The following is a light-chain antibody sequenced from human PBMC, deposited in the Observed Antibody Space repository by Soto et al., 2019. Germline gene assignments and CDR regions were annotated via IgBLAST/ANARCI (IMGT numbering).Light chain of an antibody. Sequence: EIVMTQSPATLSVSPGERATLSCRASQSVGSSLAWYQQEPGQAPRVLIYGASTRATGIPARFSGSGSGTEFTLTISSLQSEDFGVYYCQQYGSSPLISFGQGTRLEIK. V-gene: IGKV3-15*01. CDR1: QSVGSS. CDR2: GAS. CDR3: QQYGSSPLIS. J-gene: IGKJ5*01.